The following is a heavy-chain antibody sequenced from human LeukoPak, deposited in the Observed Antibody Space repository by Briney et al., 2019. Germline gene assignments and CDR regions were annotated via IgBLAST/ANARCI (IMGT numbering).Heavy chain of an antibody. CDR1: GGSISSGSYY. CDR3: AIGGYSYYYFDY. CDR2: IYRSGST. Sequence: PSETLSLTCTVSGGSISSGSYYWSWIRQPAGKRLEWIGHIYRSGSTNYNPSLKSRVTISVDTSKNQLSLKLSSVTAADTAVYYCAIGGYSYYYFDYRGQGTLVTVSS. J-gene: IGHJ4*02. V-gene: IGHV4-61*09. D-gene: IGHD5-18*01.